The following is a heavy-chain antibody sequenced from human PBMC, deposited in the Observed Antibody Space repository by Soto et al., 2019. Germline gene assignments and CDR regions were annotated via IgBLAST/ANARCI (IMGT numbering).Heavy chain of an antibody. CDR1: GGSISSGGYY. J-gene: IGHJ4*02. V-gene: IGHV4-31*03. D-gene: IGHD3-3*01. CDR2: IYYSGST. Sequence: QVQLQESGPGLVKPSQTLSLTCTVSGGSISSGGYYWSWIRQHPGKGLEWIGYIYYSGSTYYNPSLKSRVTISVDTSKNQFSLKLSSVTAADTAVYYCARRFYDFWSGYYDHFDYWGQGTLVTVSS. CDR3: ARRFYDFWSGYYDHFDY.